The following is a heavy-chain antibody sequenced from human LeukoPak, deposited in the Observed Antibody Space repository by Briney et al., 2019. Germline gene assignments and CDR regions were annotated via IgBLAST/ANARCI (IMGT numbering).Heavy chain of an antibody. CDR1: GFTFTTYT. D-gene: IGHD3-10*01. CDR2: ISSSSSYI. CDR3: ARDAVVGEIDY. Sequence: GGSLRLSCAASGFTFTTYTMNWVRQAPGKGLEWVSSISSSSSYIYYADSVKGRFTISRDNAKNSLYLQMNSLRAEDTAVYYCARDAVVGEIDYWGQGTLVTVSS. J-gene: IGHJ4*02. V-gene: IGHV3-21*01.